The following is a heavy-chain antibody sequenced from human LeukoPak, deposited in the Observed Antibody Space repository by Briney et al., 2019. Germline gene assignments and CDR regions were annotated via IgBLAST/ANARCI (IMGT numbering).Heavy chain of an antibody. Sequence: ASVKVSCKASGYTFTGYYMHWVRQAPGQVLEWMGWINPNSGDTNYAQKFQGRVTMTRDTSTSTAYMELRSLRSDDTAVYYCARGGSGSTNWFDPWGQGTLVTVSS. CDR3: ARGGSGSTNWFDP. CDR1: GYTFTGYY. V-gene: IGHV1-2*02. J-gene: IGHJ5*02. CDR2: INPNSGDT. D-gene: IGHD6-19*01.